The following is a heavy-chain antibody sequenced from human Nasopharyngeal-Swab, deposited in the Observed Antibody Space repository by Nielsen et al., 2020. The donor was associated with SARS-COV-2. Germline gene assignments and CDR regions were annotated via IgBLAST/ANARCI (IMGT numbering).Heavy chain of an antibody. CDR1: GFTFSSYA. Sequence: GESLKTSCAASGFTFSSYAMSWVRQAPGKGLEWVSVIYCGGSSTYYADSVKARFTISRDNSKNTLYLQMNSLRPEDTAVYYCAKGWVSSSPPSFDYWGQGTLVTVSS. V-gene: IGHV3-23*03. J-gene: IGHJ4*02. D-gene: IGHD6-6*01. CDR3: AKGWVSSSPPSFDY. CDR2: IYCGGSST.